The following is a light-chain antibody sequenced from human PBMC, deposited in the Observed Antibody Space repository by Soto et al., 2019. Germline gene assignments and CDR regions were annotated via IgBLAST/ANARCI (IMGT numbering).Light chain of an antibody. J-gene: IGKJ4*01. CDR1: QSVLYSSNNKNY. CDR2: WAS. Sequence: DIVMTQSPDSLAVSLGERATINCKSSQSVLYSSNNKNYLAWYQQKPGQPPKLLIYWASTRESGVPDRFSGSGSGTDFSLTISRLEPEDFAVYYCQQYGSSPRTFGGGTKVDI. V-gene: IGKV4-1*01. CDR3: QQYGSSPRT.